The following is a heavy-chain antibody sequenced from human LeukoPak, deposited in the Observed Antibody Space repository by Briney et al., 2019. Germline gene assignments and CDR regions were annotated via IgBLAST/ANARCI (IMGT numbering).Heavy chain of an antibody. CDR2: IYPGDSDT. CDR3: AITSGYCSSTSCQSHDY. J-gene: IGHJ4*02. D-gene: IGHD2-2*01. Sequence: GESLKISCKGSGYSFTSYWIGWVRQMPGKGLEWMGIIYPGDSDTRYSPSFQGQVTISADKSISTAYLQWSSLKASDTATYYCAITSGYCSSTSCQSHDYWGQGTLVTVSS. CDR1: GYSFTSYW. V-gene: IGHV5-51*01.